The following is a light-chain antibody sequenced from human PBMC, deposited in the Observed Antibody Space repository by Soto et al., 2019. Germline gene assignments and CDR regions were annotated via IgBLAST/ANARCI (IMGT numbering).Light chain of an antibody. CDR2: AAS. CDR3: QQVNSFPPFT. V-gene: IGKV1-9*01. J-gene: IGKJ4*01. CDR1: QDISSS. Sequence: DIQLTQSPSFLSASVGDRVTITCRASQDISSSLAWYQQKPGKAPKILMYAASSLESLVPSRFSGSGSGTEFTLTISRPQPDAFATYYCQQVNSFPPFTFGGGTTVEIK.